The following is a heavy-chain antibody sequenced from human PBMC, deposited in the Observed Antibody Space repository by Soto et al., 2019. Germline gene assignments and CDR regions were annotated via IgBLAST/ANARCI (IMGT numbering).Heavy chain of an antibody. CDR3: ARDPGAGIVVAGTG. D-gene: IGHD6-19*01. CDR1: GFTFSSYA. J-gene: IGHJ4*02. CDR2: ISYDGSNK. V-gene: IGHV3-30-3*01. Sequence: QVQLVESGGGVVQPGRSLRLSCAASGFTFSSYAMHWVRQAPGKGLEWVAVISYDGSNKYYADSVKGRFTISRDNSKNTLYLQMNSLRAEDTAVYYCARDPGAGIVVAGTGWGQGTLVTVSS.